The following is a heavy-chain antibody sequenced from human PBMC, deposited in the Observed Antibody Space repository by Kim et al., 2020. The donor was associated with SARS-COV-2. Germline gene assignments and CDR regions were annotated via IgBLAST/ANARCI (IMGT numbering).Heavy chain of an antibody. D-gene: IGHD2-15*01. Sequence: SVKVSCKASGGTFSSYAISWVRQAPGQGLEWMGGIIPIFGTANYAQKFQGRVTITADESTSTAYMELSSLRSEDTAVYYCARDGGHGGKSLRNYYYGMDVWGQGTTVTVSS. CDR2: IIPIFGTA. J-gene: IGHJ6*02. V-gene: IGHV1-69*13. CDR1: GGTFSSYA. CDR3: ARDGGHGGKSLRNYYYGMDV.